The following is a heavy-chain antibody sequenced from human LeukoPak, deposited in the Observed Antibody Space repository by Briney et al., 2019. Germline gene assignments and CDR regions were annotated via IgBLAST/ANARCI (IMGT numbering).Heavy chain of an antibody. J-gene: IGHJ4*02. CDR2: INPNSGGT. Sequence: ASVKVSCKASGYTFTSYDINWVRQAPGQGLEWMGWINPNSGGTNYAQKFQGRVTMTRDTSISTAYMELSRLRSDDTAVYYCARGQQWLFDYWGQGTLVTVSS. V-gene: IGHV1-2*02. CDR3: ARGQQWLFDY. D-gene: IGHD6-19*01. CDR1: GYTFTSYD.